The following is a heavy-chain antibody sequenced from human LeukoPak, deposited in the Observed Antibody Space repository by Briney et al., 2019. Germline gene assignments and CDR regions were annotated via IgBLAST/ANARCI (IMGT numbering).Heavy chain of an antibody. CDR1: GFTFSSYS. Sequence: PGGSLRLSCAASGFTFSSYSMNWVRQAPGKGLEWVSSISSSSSYIYYADSVKGRFTISRDNAKNSLYLHMNSLRAEDTAVYYCARDRFYGDYWSSDYWGQGTLVTVSS. CDR3: ARDRFYGDYWSSDY. D-gene: IGHD4-17*01. J-gene: IGHJ4*02. CDR2: ISSSSSYI. V-gene: IGHV3-21*01.